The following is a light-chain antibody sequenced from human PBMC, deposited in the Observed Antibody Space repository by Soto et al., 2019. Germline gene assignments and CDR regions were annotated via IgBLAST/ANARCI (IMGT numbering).Light chain of an antibody. CDR3: SSYSSSSTPVL. CDR1: SSDVGGYDF. J-gene: IGLJ2*01. V-gene: IGLV2-14*01. CDR2: DVN. Sequence: QSALTQPASVSGSPGQSITISCTGTSSDVGGYDFVSWYQQYPGKAPKLVIYDVNNRPSGVSNRFSGSKSGNTASMTVSGXXXXXXXXYYCSSYSSSSTPVLFGGGTK.